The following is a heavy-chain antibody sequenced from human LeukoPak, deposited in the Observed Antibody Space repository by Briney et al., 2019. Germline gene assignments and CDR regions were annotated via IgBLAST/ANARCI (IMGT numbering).Heavy chain of an antibody. Sequence: KPSETLSLTCAVYGGSFSGYYRSWIRQPPGKGLEWIGEINHSGSTNYNPSLKSRVTVSVDTSKNQFSLKLSSVTAADTAVYYCARANYNWNYWDYWGQGTLVTVSS. CDR2: INHSGST. V-gene: IGHV4-34*01. J-gene: IGHJ4*02. D-gene: IGHD1-20*01. CDR3: ARANYNWNYWDY. CDR1: GGSFSGYY.